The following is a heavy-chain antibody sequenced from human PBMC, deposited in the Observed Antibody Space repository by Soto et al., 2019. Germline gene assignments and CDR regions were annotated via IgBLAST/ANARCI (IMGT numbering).Heavy chain of an antibody. Sequence: EVQLLESGGGLVQPGGSLRLSCAVSGFTFSSHAMIWVRQAPGKGLECVSSITGSGDSTYYADSVKGRFTISRDKSKSTLYLQMNSLRAEDTAVYYCAKDLQFSGWLSAQTFDYWGQGTRVTVSS. D-gene: IGHD6-19*01. J-gene: IGHJ4*02. V-gene: IGHV3-23*01. CDR1: GFTFSSHA. CDR3: AKDLQFSGWLSAQTFDY. CDR2: ITGSGDST.